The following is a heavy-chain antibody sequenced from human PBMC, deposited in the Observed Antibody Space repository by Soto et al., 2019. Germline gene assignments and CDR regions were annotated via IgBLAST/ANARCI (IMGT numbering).Heavy chain of an antibody. J-gene: IGHJ6*02. V-gene: IGHV1-58*01. Sequence: QMQLVQSGPEVKKPGTSVKVSCKASGFTFTSSAVQWVRQARGQRLEWIGWIVVGSDNTNYAQKFQERVTITRDMSTSTAYMELSSLRSEDTAVYYCAAPRWNCISTSCYGGYYYYGMDVWGQGTTVTVSS. CDR3: AAPRWNCISTSCYGGYYYYGMDV. CDR2: IVVGSDNT. D-gene: IGHD2-2*01. CDR1: GFTFTSSA.